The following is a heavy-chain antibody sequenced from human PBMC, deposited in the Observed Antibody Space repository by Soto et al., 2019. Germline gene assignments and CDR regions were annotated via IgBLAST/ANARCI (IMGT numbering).Heavy chain of an antibody. CDR1: GFTFSNDA. J-gene: IGHJ4*02. CDR2: ISNNGGST. CDR3: SKDERGGYYYFHY. V-gene: IGHV3-23*01. D-gene: IGHD3-22*01. Sequence: EVQMLESGGGLVQPGGSLRLSCAASGFTFSNDAMSWVRQATGKGLEWVSVISNNGGSTYYADSVKGRFTISRDNSKNTLSLKMNSLRAEDTDVYYCSKDERGGYYYFHYWCQGTLVTVSS.